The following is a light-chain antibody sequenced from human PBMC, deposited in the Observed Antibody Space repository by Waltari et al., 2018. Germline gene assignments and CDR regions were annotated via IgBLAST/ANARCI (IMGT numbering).Light chain of an antibody. V-gene: IGKV3-20*01. CDR3: QHYLRLPLA. CDR2: GAS. Sequence: EIVLTQSPGTLSLSPGERAIVSCRASQSVGRHLAWYQQKPGQAPRLLIYGASNRATGIPDRFIGSGSGTEFSLTISGLEPEDSAVYYCQHYLRLPLAFGQGTKVEIK. CDR1: QSVGRH. J-gene: IGKJ1*01.